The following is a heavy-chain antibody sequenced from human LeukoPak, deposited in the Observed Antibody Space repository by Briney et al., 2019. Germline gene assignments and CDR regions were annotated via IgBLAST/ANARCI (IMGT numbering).Heavy chain of an antibody. D-gene: IGHD6-25*01. Sequence: PSETLSLTCDVSGGSVTSTNWWTWFRQPPGKGLEWIGEVHLDGRTNYNPSLKSRLVMSADLPENHTSLKLTSVTAADTAVYYCAREGGFYRPLDYSGQGTLVTVSS. V-gene: IGHV4-4*02. CDR3: AREGGFYRPLDY. J-gene: IGHJ4*02. CDR2: VHLDGRT. CDR1: GGSVTSTNW.